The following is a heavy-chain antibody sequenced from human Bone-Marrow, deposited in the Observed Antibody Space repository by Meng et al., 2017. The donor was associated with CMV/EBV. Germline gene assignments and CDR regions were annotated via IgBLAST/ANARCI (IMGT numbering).Heavy chain of an antibody. CDR2: IRYDGSNK. CDR3: AKDRGQQLAPFDY. Sequence: VELVESGGGVFQPGGPLRLSCVASGFTFRSYGMHWVRQAPGKGLEWVAFIRYDGSNKYYVDSVKGRFTISRDNSKNTLYLQMNSLRAEDTAVYYCAKDRGQQLAPFDYWGQGTLVTVSS. CDR1: GFTFRSYG. D-gene: IGHD6-13*01. V-gene: IGHV3-30*02. J-gene: IGHJ4*02.